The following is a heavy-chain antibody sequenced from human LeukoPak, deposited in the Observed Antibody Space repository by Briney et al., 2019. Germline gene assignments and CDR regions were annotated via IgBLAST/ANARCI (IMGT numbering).Heavy chain of an antibody. V-gene: IGHV3-30-3*01. CDR1: GFTFSSYA. Sequence: GRSLRLSCAASGFTFSSYAMHWVRQAPGKGLEWVAVISYDGSNKYYADSVKGRFTISRDNAKNSLYLQMNSLRAEDTAVYYCAREYGEGYDYWGQGTLVTVSS. CDR3: AREYGEGYDY. D-gene: IGHD4/OR15-4a*01. CDR2: ISYDGSNK. J-gene: IGHJ4*02.